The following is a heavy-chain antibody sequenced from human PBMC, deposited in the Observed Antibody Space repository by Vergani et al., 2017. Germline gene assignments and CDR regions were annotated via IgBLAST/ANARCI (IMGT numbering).Heavy chain of an antibody. CDR1: GFTFSHYA. V-gene: IGHV3-30-3*01. D-gene: IGHD2-15*01. J-gene: IGHJ4*02. Sequence: VQLVESGGGVVQPGRSLRLSCVASGFTFSHYAMHWVRQAPGEGLEWLAVITFDGDHQYSADSVKGRFTVSRDNSRNTLFLEMNSLRPEDTGVYYCAREXNSGWKNYQRGSGYDSKWALDNWGQGTRVTVSS. CDR3: AREXNSGWKNYQRGSGYDSKWALDN. CDR2: ITFDGDHQ.